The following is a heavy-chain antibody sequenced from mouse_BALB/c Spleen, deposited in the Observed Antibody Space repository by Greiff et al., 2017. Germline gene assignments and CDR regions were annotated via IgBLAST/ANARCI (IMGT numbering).Heavy chain of an antibody. CDR3: TRHPSVTTVVAGDAMDY. CDR2: IDPSDSYT. D-gene: IGHD1-1*01. J-gene: IGHJ4*01. V-gene: IGHV1S127*01. Sequence: VQLQQPGAELVKPGASVKMSCKASGYTFTSYWMHWVKQRPGQGLEWIGVIDPSDSYTSYNQKFKGKATLTVDTSSSTAYMQLSSLTSEDSAVYYCTRHPSVTTVVAGDAMDYWGQGTSVTVSS. CDR1: GYTFTSYW.